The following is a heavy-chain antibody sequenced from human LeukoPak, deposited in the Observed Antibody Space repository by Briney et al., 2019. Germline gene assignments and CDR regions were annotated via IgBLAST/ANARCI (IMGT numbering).Heavy chain of an antibody. Sequence: GGSLRLSCAASGFTFSTYNMNWVRQAPGKGLEWVSSISGSSSYIYYADSVKGRFTISRDNSKNTLFLQMNSLRGEDTAMYYCARVQGGGYRTADYWGQGTLVTVSS. J-gene: IGHJ4*02. CDR2: ISGSSSYI. CDR1: GFTFSTYN. V-gene: IGHV3-21*01. D-gene: IGHD6-19*01. CDR3: ARVQGGGYRTADY.